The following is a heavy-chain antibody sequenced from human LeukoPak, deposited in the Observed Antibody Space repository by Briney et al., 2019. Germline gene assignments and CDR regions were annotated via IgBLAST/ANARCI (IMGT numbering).Heavy chain of an antibody. CDR2: ISYDGSNK. D-gene: IGHD4-17*01. Sequence: PGWSLRLSCAASGFTFSSYAMHWVRQAPGKGLEWVAVISYDGSNKYYADSVKGRFTISRDNSKNTLYLQMNSLRAEDTAVYYCAREHGDYGNYWGQGTLVTVSS. CDR3: AREHGDYGNY. CDR1: GFTFSSYA. V-gene: IGHV3-30*04. J-gene: IGHJ4*02.